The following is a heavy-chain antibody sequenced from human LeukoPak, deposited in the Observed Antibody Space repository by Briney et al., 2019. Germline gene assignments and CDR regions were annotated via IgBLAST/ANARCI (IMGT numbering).Heavy chain of an antibody. J-gene: IGHJ4*02. CDR2: NNSDKTGK. CDR1: GFRFSNYW. Sequence: GGSLRLSCAASGFRFSNYWMHWVRHAPGEGLEWVARNNSDKTGKRYADSLKARFTISTDNAKNTLYLQMSSLRAEDTAVYYGARDGSLPDYWGQGTLVTVSS. V-gene: IGHV3-74*01. CDR3: ARDGSLPDY.